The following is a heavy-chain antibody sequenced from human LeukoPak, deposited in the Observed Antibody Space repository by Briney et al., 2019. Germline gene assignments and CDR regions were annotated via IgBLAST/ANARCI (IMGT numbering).Heavy chain of an antibody. CDR2: ISYDGSNK. CDR1: GFTFSSYA. V-gene: IGHV3-30-3*01. J-gene: IGHJ4*02. Sequence: GGSLRLSCAASGFTFSSYAMHWVRQAPGKGLEWVAVISYDGSNKYYADSVKGRFTISRDNSKNTLYLQMNSLRAEDTAVYYCARAVAAKSKVDYWGQGTLVTVSS. CDR3: ARAVAAKSKVDY. D-gene: IGHD6-19*01.